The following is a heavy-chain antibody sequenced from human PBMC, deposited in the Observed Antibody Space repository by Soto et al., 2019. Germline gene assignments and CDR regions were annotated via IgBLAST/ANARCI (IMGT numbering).Heavy chain of an antibody. CDR2: ISSSSSTI. D-gene: IGHD3-10*01. CDR1: GFTFSSYS. J-gene: IGHJ3*02. CDR3: ARDYGIRRGSDAFDI. Sequence: VQLVESGGGVVQPGRSLRLSCAASGFTFSSYSMNWVRQAPGKGLEWVSYISSSSSTIYYADSVKGRFTISRDNAKNSLYLQMNSLRDEDTAVYYCARDYGIRRGSDAFDIWGQGTMVTVSS. V-gene: IGHV3-48*02.